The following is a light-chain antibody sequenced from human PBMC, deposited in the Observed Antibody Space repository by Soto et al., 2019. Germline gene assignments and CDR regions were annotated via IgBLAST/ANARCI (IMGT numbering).Light chain of an antibody. V-gene: IGKV3-20*01. J-gene: IGKJ3*01. CDR3: QQYSSSPPEFT. CDR2: GAS. Sequence: EIVLTQSPGPLSLSPGEIATLSCRVSQSISSNYLAWYQQRPGQAPRLLIFGASYRATGISDMFSGSGSGTDFTLTISRLEPEDFAVYYCQQYSSSPPEFTFGPGNRVESK. CDR1: QSISSNY.